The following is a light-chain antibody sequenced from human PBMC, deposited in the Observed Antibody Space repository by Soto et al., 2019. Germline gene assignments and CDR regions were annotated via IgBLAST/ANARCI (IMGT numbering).Light chain of an antibody. Sequence: QSALTQPASVSGSPGQSITISCTGTSSDVGGYNHVSWYQHHPGKAPKRIIYEVTKRPSGVSNRFSGSKSGDTASLTISGLQAEDEADYYCSSHTASTTRIFGTGTKVPS. CDR2: EVT. CDR1: SSDVGGYNH. V-gene: IGLV2-14*01. CDR3: SSHTASTTRI. J-gene: IGLJ1*01.